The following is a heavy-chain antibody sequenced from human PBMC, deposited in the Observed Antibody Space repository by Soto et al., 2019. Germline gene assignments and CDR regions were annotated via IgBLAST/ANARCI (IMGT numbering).Heavy chain of an antibody. J-gene: IGHJ6*03. CDR3: ARNEHYDFWSGCTGLYYYYYYMDV. D-gene: IGHD3-3*01. Sequence: ASVKVSCKASGYTFTSYDINWVRQATGQGLEWMGWMNPNSGNTGYAQKFQGRVTMTRNTSISTAYMELSSLRSEDTAVYYCARNEHYDFWSGCTGLYYYYYYMDVWGKGTTVTVSS. V-gene: IGHV1-8*01. CDR2: MNPNSGNT. CDR1: GYTFTSYD.